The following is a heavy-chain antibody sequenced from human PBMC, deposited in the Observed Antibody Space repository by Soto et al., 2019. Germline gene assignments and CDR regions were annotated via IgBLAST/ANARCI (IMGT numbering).Heavy chain of an antibody. D-gene: IGHD1-26*01. J-gene: IGHJ6*02. CDR3: EIWSGPGDAMDV. V-gene: IGHV3-66*01. Sequence: EVQLVESGGGLVQPGGSLRLSCAASGITVSNNFMSWARQAPGKGLEWVSVIYSGGGTFYGDSVKGRFTISRDNSKNTLYLQMNSRRAEDTAVYWCEIWSGPGDAMDVWGQGTTVTVSS. CDR2: IYSGGGT. CDR1: GITVSNNF.